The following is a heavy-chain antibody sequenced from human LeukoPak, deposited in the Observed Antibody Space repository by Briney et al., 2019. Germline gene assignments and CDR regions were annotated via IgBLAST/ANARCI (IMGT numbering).Heavy chain of an antibody. Sequence: ASVKVSCKASGYTFTSYGISWVRQAPGQGLEWMGWISAYNGNTNYAQKLQGRVTMTTDTSTSTAYMELRSLRSDDTAVYYCATDADYYDSSGYYSAEYYFDYWGQGTLVTASS. J-gene: IGHJ4*02. CDR2: ISAYNGNT. V-gene: IGHV1-18*01. CDR1: GYTFTSYG. CDR3: ATDADYYDSSGYYSAEYYFDY. D-gene: IGHD3-22*01.